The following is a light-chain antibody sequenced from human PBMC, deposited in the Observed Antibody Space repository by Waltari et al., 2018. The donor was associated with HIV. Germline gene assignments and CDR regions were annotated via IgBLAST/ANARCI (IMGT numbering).Light chain of an antibody. J-gene: IGLJ3*02. CDR2: GNN. Sequence: QSVLTQSPSASGTPGQRVTIACSGGSSDIGRYAVSWYQQIPGTAPKTLIYGNNQRPSGVPDRFSGSKSGTSASLAIRGLQSEDESDYYCAPWYASLHSPVFGGGTKLTVL. CDR1: SSDIGRYA. V-gene: IGLV1-44*01. CDR3: APWYASLHSPV.